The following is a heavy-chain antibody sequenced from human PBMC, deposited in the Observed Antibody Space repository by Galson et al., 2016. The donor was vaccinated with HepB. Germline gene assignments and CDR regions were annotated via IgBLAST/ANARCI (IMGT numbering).Heavy chain of an antibody. CDR2: MYYSGTA. J-gene: IGHJ4*02. CDR3: ARSRSGKFDF. V-gene: IGHV4-39*01. Sequence: ETLSLTCTVSGGSISSRSFFWGWIRQPPGKGLELIGRMYYSGTAYYNPSLKSRVFMSVDMSKNQFSLRLSSVTAADTAVYYCARSRSGKFDFWGQGTLVTVSS. CDR1: GGSISSRSFF. D-gene: IGHD4-17*01.